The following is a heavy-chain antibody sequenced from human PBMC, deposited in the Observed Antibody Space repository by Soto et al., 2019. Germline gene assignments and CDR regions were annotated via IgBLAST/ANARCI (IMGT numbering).Heavy chain of an antibody. D-gene: IGHD6-19*01. Sequence: ALVKVSCKASGYTFTSYYMHWVRQAPGQGLEWMGIINPSGGSTSYAQKFQGRVTMTRDTSTSTVYMELSSLRSEDTAVYYCARDYPTGAGYSSGWYAFDIWGQGTMVTVSS. CDR1: GYTFTSYY. CDR2: INPSGGST. CDR3: ARDYPTGAGYSSGWYAFDI. V-gene: IGHV1-46*01. J-gene: IGHJ3*02.